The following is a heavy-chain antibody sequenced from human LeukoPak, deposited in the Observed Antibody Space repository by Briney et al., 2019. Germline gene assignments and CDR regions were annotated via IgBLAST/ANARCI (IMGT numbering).Heavy chain of an antibody. D-gene: IGHD2-2*02. V-gene: IGHV4-39*01. CDR3: ARQPLVSAAISQGRWFDP. Sequence: PSETLSLTCTVSGGSISSSYYYWGWIRQPPGKGLEWIGSIYYSGSTYYNPSLKSRVTISVDTSKNQFSLKLSSVTAADTAVYYCARQPLVSAAISQGRWFDPWGQGTLVTVSS. CDR2: IYYSGST. J-gene: IGHJ5*02. CDR1: GGSISSSYYY.